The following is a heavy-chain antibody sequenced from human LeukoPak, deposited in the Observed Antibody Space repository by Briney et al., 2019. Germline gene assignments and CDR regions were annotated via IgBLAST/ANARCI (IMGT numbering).Heavy chain of an antibody. Sequence: GGSLRLSCTASGFTFSSDRMHWVRQVPGKGLVWVSRIDSDGTGAVYADAVEGRFTISRDNAKNTLYLQMNSLRAEDTAVYYCAREGNWGTYWGQGTLVTVSS. D-gene: IGHD7-27*01. J-gene: IGHJ4*02. CDR2: IDSDGTGA. CDR3: AREGNWGTY. V-gene: IGHV3-74*03. CDR1: GFTFSSDR.